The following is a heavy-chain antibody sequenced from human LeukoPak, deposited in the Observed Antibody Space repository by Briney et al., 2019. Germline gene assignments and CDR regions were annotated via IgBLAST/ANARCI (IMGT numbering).Heavy chain of an antibody. CDR2: ITPMFGTA. V-gene: IGHV1-69*13. CDR3: ARDSSEFRSLIFH. D-gene: IGHD3-9*01. Sequence: SVKVSCKASGGTFSSYAINWVRQAPGQGLEWMGRITPMFGTAKYAQKFQGRVTITADESTSTAYMELSSLRSEDTAVYYCARDSSEFRSLIFHWGQGTLVTVSS. CDR1: GGTFSSYA. J-gene: IGHJ1*01.